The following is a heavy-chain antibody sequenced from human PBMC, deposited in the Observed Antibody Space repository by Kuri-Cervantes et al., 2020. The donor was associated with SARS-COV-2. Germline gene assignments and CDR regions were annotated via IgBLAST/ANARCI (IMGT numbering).Heavy chain of an antibody. V-gene: IGHV3-15*01. D-gene: IGHD1-14*01. J-gene: IGHJ6*03. CDR2: IKSKTDGGTT. CDR1: GFTFGDYI. CDR3: AGESGTPLSLYYYYYMDV. Sequence: GESLKISCLASGFTFGDYIVNCVRQAPGKGLEWVGRIKSKTDGGTTDYAAPVKGRFTISRDDSKNTLYLQMNSLRAEDTAVYYCAGESGTPLSLYYYYYMDVWGKGTTVTVSS.